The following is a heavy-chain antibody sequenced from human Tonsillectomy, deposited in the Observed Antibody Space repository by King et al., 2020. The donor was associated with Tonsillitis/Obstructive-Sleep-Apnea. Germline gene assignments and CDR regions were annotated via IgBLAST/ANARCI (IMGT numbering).Heavy chain of an antibody. D-gene: IGHD2-2*01. CDR1: GFTFSDYY. CDR2: ISSASSYT. CDR3: ARCGCSSTNCYLYYYGMDV. J-gene: IGHJ6*02. Sequence: VQLVESGGGLVKPGGSLRLSCAASGFTFSDYYMSWIRQAPGKGLEWVSYISSASSYTNYADSVRGRFTISRDNAKNSLYLQMNSLRAEDTAVYYCARCGCSSTNCYLYYYGMDVWGQGTTVTVSS. V-gene: IGHV3-11*06.